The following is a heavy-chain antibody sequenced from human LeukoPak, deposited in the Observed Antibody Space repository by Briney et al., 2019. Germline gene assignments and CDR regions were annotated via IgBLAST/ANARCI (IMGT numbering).Heavy chain of an antibody. CDR3: ARVSGKWGWDDY. V-gene: IGHV1-8*03. D-gene: IGHD3-10*01. CDR1: GYTFTSYD. Sequence: ASVKVSCKASGYTFTSYDINWVRQATGQGLEWMGWMNPNSGNTGYAQKFQGRVTITRNTSISTAYMELSSLRSEDTAVYYCARVSGKWGWDDYWGQGTLVTVSS. J-gene: IGHJ4*02. CDR2: MNPNSGNT.